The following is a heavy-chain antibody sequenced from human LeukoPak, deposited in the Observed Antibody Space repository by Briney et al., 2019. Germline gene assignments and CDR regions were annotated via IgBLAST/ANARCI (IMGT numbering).Heavy chain of an antibody. CDR3: ADIVVVVAATRT. CDR1: GFTFSSYA. CDR2: ISGSGGST. Sequence: GGSLRLSCAASGFTFSSYAMSWVRQAPGKGLEWVSAISGSGGSTYYADSVKGRFTISRDNSKNTLYLQMSSLRAEDTAVYYCADIVVVVAATRTWGQGTLVTVSS. J-gene: IGHJ4*02. D-gene: IGHD2-15*01. V-gene: IGHV3-23*01.